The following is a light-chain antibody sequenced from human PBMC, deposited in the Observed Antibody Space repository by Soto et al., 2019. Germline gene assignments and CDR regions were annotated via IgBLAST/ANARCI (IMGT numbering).Light chain of an antibody. CDR2: GAS. Sequence: DIQLAQSPSFLSASVGDRVTITCRASQGITSYLAWYQQRPGKAPTLLIYGASTLQSGVPSRFSGSGSATEFTLTISSLQPEDFATYYCQQLTTYPFPFGPGTKVDIK. CDR1: QGITSY. CDR3: QQLTTYPFP. J-gene: IGKJ3*01. V-gene: IGKV1-9*01.